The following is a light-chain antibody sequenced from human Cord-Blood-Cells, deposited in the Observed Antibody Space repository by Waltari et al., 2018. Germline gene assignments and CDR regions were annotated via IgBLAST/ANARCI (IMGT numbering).Light chain of an antibody. V-gene: IGKV1-39*01. Sequence: DIQMTQSPSSLSASVGDRVTITCRASQSISSYLNWYQQKPGKDPKLLIYAASSLQSGVPSRFSGSGSGTDFTLTISSLQPEDFATYYCQQSYSTPWTFGQGTKVELK. CDR1: QSISSY. J-gene: IGKJ1*01. CDR3: QQSYSTPWT. CDR2: AAS.